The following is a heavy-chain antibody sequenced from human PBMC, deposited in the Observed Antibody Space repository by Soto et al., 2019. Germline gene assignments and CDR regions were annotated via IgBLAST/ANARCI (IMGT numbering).Heavy chain of an antibody. V-gene: IGHV4-4*02. CDR2: IHHSGST. CDR1: GASISSEQY. CDR3: PRSFGWYAIDQ. Sequence: QMQLQESGPGLVKASETLSLTCAVSGASISSEQYWTWVRQPPGKGLEWIGDIHHSGSTNNNPSPRSRIIMAVGTSKNQFSLNLNSVTAADPAVYSCPRSFGWYAIDQWGQGALVTVSS. J-gene: IGHJ4*02. D-gene: IGHD6-19*01.